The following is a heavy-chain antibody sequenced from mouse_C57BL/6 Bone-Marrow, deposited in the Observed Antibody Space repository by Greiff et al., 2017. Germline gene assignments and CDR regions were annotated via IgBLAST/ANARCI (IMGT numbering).Heavy chain of an antibody. CDR3: ARDAITTVAWGAMDY. D-gene: IGHD1-1*01. CDR2: ISYDGSN. V-gene: IGHV3-6*01. J-gene: IGHJ4*01. Sequence: DVKLVESGPGLVKPSQSLSLTCSVTGYSITSGYYWNWIRQFPGNKLEWMGYISYDGSNNYNPSLKNRISITRDTSKNQFFLKLNSVTTEDTATYYCARDAITTVAWGAMDYWGQGTSVTVSS. CDR1: GYSITSGYY.